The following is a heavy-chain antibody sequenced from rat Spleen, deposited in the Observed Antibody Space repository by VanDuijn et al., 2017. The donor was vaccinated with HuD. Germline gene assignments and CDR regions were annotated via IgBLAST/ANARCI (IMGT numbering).Heavy chain of an antibody. V-gene: IGHV2-43*01. CDR1: GFSLNSYH. D-gene: IGHD4-2*01. CDR3: ARDRTGPFDY. Sequence: QVQLKESGPGLVQPSQTLSLTCTVSGFSLNSYHINWVRQPPGKGLEWMGVTWIGGTTAYNSLLKSRLSISRDTSKSQVFLKMNNLQTEDTATYYCARDRTGPFDYWGQGVMVTVSS. J-gene: IGHJ2*01. CDR2: TWIGGTT.